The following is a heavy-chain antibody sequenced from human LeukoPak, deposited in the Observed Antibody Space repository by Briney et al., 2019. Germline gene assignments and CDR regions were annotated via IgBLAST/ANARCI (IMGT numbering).Heavy chain of an antibody. CDR1: GYTLTELS. V-gene: IGHV1-24*01. J-gene: IGHJ4*02. CDR3: ATGGSAFDWLPYYFDY. Sequence: GASVKVSCKVSGYTLTELSMHWVRQAPGKGLEWMGGLDPEDGETIYAQKFQGRVTMTEDTSTDTAYMELSSLRSEDTAVYYCATGGSAFDWLPYYFDYWGQGTLVTVSS. D-gene: IGHD3-9*01. CDR2: LDPEDGET.